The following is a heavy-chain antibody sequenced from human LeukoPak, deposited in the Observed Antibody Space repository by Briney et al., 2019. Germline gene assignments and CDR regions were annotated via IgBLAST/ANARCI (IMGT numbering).Heavy chain of an antibody. CDR1: GFTFSSFS. D-gene: IGHD1-26*01. CDR2: ISSSSSYI. V-gene: IGHV3-21*01. J-gene: IGHJ6*03. CDR3: ARAYSGTYGLGYYYMDV. Sequence: GGSLRLSCAASGFTFSSFSMNWVRQAPGKGLEWVSSISSSSSYIYYADSVKGRFTISRHNAKNSLYLQMNSLRAEDTAVYYCARAYSGTYGLGYYYMDVWGKGTTVTVSS.